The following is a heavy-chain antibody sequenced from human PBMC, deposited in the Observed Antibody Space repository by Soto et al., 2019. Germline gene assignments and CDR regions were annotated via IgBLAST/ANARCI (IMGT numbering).Heavy chain of an antibody. J-gene: IGHJ4*02. V-gene: IGHV1-46*01. CDR1: GYTFTSYY. CDR3: ARGHEYYYDSSGYYFFDY. Sequence: ASVKVSCKSSGYTFTSYYMHWVRQAPGQGLEWMGIINPSGGSTIYAQKFQGRVTMTRDTSTSTVYMELSSLRSEDTAVYYCARGHEYYYDSSGYYFFDYWGQGTLVTVSS. CDR2: INPSGGST. D-gene: IGHD3-22*01.